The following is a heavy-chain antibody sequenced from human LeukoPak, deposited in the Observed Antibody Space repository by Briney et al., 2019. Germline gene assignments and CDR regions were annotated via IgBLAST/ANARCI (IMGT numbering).Heavy chain of an antibody. CDR3: ARQLLWFGELQPNWFDP. CDR2: ISAYNGNT. Sequence: ASVKVSCKASSYTFTSYGISWVRQAPGQGLEWMGWISAYNGNTNYAQKLQGRVTMTTDTSTSTAYMELRSLRSDDTAVYYCARQLLWFGELQPNWFDPWGQGTLVTVSS. D-gene: IGHD3-10*01. J-gene: IGHJ5*02. V-gene: IGHV1-18*01. CDR1: SYTFTSYG.